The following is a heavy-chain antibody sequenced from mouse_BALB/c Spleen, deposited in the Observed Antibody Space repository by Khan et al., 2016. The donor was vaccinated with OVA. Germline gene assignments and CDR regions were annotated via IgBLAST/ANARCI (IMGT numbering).Heavy chain of an antibody. D-gene: IGHD1-1*01. V-gene: IGHV9-3-1*01. Sequence: QIQLVQSGPELKKPGETVKISCKASGYIFTNYGMNWVKRAPGQGLKWMGWINTYTGEPTYADDFRGRFAFSLETSASTAYLQINNLKNEDSANYYCTRGAFYYSRRKNAWFAYWGQGTLVTVSA. CDR1: GYIFTNYG. CDR3: TRGAFYYSRRKNAWFAY. J-gene: IGHJ3*01. CDR2: INTYTGEP.